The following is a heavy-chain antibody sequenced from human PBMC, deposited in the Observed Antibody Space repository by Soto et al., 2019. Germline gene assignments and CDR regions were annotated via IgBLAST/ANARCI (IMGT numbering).Heavy chain of an antibody. J-gene: IGHJ4*02. Sequence: PSETLSLTCAVYGGSFSGYYWSWIRQPPGKGLEWIGEINHSGNTNYNPSLKSRVTISIDTSKNQYSLKLSSVTAADTALYYCAGGNTMVRGVIKFDYWGQGTLVTVSS. D-gene: IGHD3-10*01. V-gene: IGHV4-34*01. CDR1: GGSFSGYY. CDR3: AGGNTMVRGVIKFDY. CDR2: INHSGNT.